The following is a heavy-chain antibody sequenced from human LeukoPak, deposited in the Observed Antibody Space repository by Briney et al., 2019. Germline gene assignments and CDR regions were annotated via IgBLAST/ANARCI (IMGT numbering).Heavy chain of an antibody. CDR3: ARRRYSGSSQHFDY. Sequence: GGSLRLSCAASGFTFSSYWMSWVRQAPGKGLEWVANIKQDGSEKYYVNSVKGRFTISRDNAKNSLYLQMNSLRAEDTAVYYCARRRYSGSSQHFDYWGLGTLVTVSS. V-gene: IGHV3-7*01. CDR2: IKQDGSEK. J-gene: IGHJ4*02. D-gene: IGHD1-26*01. CDR1: GFTFSSYW.